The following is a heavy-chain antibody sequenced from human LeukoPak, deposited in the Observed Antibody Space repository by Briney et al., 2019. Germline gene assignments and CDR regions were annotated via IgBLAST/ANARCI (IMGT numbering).Heavy chain of an antibody. CDR2: MNPNSGNT. Sequence: APVKVSCKAAGYTFTSYDINWVRQATGQGLGWMGWMNPNSGNTGYAQKFQGRVTMTRNTSISTAYMELSSLRSEDTAVYYCARIVASGGYWGQGTLVTVSS. CDR3: ARIVASGGY. J-gene: IGHJ4*02. V-gene: IGHV1-8*01. D-gene: IGHD3-22*01. CDR1: GYTFTSYD.